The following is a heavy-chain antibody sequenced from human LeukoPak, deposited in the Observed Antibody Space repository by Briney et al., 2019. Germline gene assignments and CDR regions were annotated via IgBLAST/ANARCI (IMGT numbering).Heavy chain of an antibody. Sequence: SETLSLTCTVSGGSISNYYWSWIRQPPGKGLEWIGYIYYSGSTNYNPSLKSRVTISVDTSKNQFSLKLSSVTAADTAVYYCARECGGSCYSRWFDPWGRGTLVTVSS. D-gene: IGHD2-15*01. CDR3: ARECGGSCYSRWFDP. J-gene: IGHJ5*02. V-gene: IGHV4-59*12. CDR1: GGSISNYY. CDR2: IYYSGST.